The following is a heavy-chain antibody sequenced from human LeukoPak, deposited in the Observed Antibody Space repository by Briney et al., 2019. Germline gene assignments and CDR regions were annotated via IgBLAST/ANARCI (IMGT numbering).Heavy chain of an antibody. CDR2: ISSSSSTI. Sequence: GTSLRLSCIASGFTFSSYGMSWVRQAPGKGLEWVSYISSSSSTIYYADSVKGRFTISRDNAKNSLYLQMNSLRAEDTAVYYCARVPYSNYVIPLDYWGQGTLVTVSS. V-gene: IGHV3-48*01. D-gene: IGHD4-11*01. CDR3: ARVPYSNYVIPLDY. J-gene: IGHJ4*02. CDR1: GFTFSSYG.